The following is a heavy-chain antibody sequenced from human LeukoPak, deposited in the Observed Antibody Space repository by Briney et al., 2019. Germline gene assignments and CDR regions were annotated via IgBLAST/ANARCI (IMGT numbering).Heavy chain of an antibody. CDR2: INHSGST. CDR1: GFTFSSYG. J-gene: IGHJ4*02. D-gene: IGHD3-10*01. V-gene: IGHV4-34*01. Sequence: GTLRLSCATSGFTFSSYGIHWIRQPPGKGLEWIGEINHSGSTNYNPSLKSRVTISVDTSKTQFSLKLSSVTAADTAVYYCARVAFYYDSGSYFDYWGQGALVSVSS. CDR3: ARVAFYYDSGSYFDY.